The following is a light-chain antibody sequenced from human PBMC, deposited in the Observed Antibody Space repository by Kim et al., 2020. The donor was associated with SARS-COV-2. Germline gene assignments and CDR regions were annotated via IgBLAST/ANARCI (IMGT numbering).Light chain of an antibody. J-gene: IGLJ1*01. CDR3: ETWVSNTHV. Sequence: SLGQRPCNLRQGHRHYGIAGEQKQPGKAPRVLMQLGLSGKYNKGSGVPDRFSGSSSGTDRYLTVSNLQSEDEADYYCETWVSNTHVFGTGTKVTVL. V-gene: IGLV4-60*03. CDR2: LGLSGKY. CDR1: QGHRHYG.